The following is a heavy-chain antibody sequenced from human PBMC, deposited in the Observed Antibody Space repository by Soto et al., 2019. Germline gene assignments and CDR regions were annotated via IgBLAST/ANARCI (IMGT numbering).Heavy chain of an antibody. CDR2: ISSNGVGT. Sequence: GGSLRLSCAASGFTLSGYAMDWVRQXPGKGLEYVSGISSNGVGTYYANSVQGRFTISRDNSKNTVYLQMGSLRLEDMSVYYCARRARPDFYYMDVWGKGTTVTVSS. D-gene: IGHD6-6*01. J-gene: IGHJ6*03. V-gene: IGHV3-64*01. CDR3: ARRARPDFYYMDV. CDR1: GFTLSGYA.